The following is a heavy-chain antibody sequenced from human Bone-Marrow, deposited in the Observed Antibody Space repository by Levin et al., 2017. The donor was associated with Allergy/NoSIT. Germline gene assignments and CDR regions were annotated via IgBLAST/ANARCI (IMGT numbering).Heavy chain of an antibody. Sequence: GGSLRLSCAASGFTFGRYWMHWVRQAPGKGLEWVSRTNEDGSIKNYADSVKGRFTISRDNVKNTLYLQMNSLRAEDTALYYCARDLLGEDDFWGRGTLVTVSS. J-gene: IGHJ4*02. CDR3: ARDLLGEDDF. CDR2: TNEDGSIK. D-gene: IGHD4-17*01. CDR1: GFTFGRYW. V-gene: IGHV3-74*01.